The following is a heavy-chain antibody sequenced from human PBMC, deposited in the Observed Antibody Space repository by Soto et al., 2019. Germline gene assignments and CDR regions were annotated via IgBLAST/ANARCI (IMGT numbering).Heavy chain of an antibody. Sequence: EVQLLESGGGLVQPGGSLRLSCAGSGFTFNNYAMSWVRQAPGKGLEWVSFISRTGDNIYYADSVKGRFTISRDSSKNRLYLQMNSLRAEDTAVYYCAKDQEGYHYASGSYSGSDYWGQGTLVTVSS. J-gene: IGHJ4*02. CDR2: ISRTGDNI. V-gene: IGHV3-23*01. CDR3: AKDQEGYHYASGSYSGSDY. CDR1: GFTFNNYA. D-gene: IGHD3-10*01.